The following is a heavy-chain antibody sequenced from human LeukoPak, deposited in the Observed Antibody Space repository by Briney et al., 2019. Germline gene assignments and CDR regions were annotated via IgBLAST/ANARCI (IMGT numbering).Heavy chain of an antibody. J-gene: IGHJ5*02. CDR2: IYYSGST. CDR1: GRSISSYY. D-gene: IGHD3-3*01. CDR3: ARVGSGYYTYWFDP. V-gene: IGHV4-59*01. Sequence: SETLSLTCTVSGRSISSYYWSWIRQPPGKGLEWIGYIYYSGSTNSNPPLKSRVTISVDTSKNQFSLKLSSVTAADTAVYYCARVGSGYYTYWFDPWGQGTLVTVSS.